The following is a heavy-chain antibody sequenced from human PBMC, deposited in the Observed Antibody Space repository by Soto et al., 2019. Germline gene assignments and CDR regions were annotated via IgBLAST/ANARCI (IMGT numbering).Heavy chain of an antibody. D-gene: IGHD1-7*01. V-gene: IGHV1-69*12. J-gene: IGHJ1*01. Sequence: QVQLVQSGAEVKKPGSSVKVSCKASGGTFSSYAISWVRQAPGQGLEWMGGIIPIFGTANYAQKFQGRVTITADESTSTAYMELSSLRSEDTAVYYCARGEIVGPSITGTTAYFQHWGQGTLVTVSS. CDR2: IIPIFGTA. CDR3: ARGEIVGPSITGTTAYFQH. CDR1: GGTFSSYA.